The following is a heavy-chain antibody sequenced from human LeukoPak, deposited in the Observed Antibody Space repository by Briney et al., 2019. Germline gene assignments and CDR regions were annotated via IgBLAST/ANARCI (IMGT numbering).Heavy chain of an antibody. CDR1: GGTFSSYA. CDR3: ARGIQLWLRSYYFDY. J-gene: IGHJ4*02. D-gene: IGHD5-18*01. CDR2: IIPIFGTA. Sequence: SVRVSCKASGGTFSSYAISWVRQAPGQGLEWMGGIIPIFGTANYAQKFQGRVTITADESTSTAYMELSSLRSEDTAVYYCARGIQLWLRSYYFDYWGQGTLVTVSS. V-gene: IGHV1-69*13.